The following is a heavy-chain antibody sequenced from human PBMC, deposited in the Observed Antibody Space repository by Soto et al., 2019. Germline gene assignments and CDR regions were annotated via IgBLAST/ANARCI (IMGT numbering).Heavy chain of an antibody. J-gene: IGHJ4*02. V-gene: IGHV4-39*01. Sequence: QLQLQESGPGLVKPSETLSLTCTVSGGSISSSSYYWGWIRQPPGKGLEWIGSIYYSGSTYYNPSLKSRVTISVDTSNNQFSLKLSSVTAADTAVYYCVVLLWFGELYDYWGQGTLVTVSS. CDR2: IYYSGST. CDR1: GGSISSSSYY. CDR3: VVLLWFGELYDY. D-gene: IGHD3-10*01.